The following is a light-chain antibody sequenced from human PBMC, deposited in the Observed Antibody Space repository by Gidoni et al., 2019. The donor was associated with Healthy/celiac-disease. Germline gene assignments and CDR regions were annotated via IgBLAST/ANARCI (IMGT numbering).Light chain of an antibody. CDR2: EVS. Sequence: QSPLPQPASVSGSPCQSITISCTGTSSDVGGYNYVSWYQQHPGKAPKLMIYEVSNRPSGVSNRFSGSKSGNTASLTISGLQAEDEADYYCSSYTSSSTLDVFGTGTKVTVL. J-gene: IGLJ1*01. CDR1: SSDVGGYNY. V-gene: IGLV2-14*01. CDR3: SSYTSSSTLDV.